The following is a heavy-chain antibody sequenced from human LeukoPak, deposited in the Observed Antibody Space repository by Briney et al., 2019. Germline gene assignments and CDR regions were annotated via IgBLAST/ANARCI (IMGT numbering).Heavy chain of an antibody. J-gene: IGHJ5*01. CDR3: AKGMGYNWNDDS. Sequence: GGSLRLSCAASGFTFYDYAMHWVRQAPGKGLEWVSLISGDGGSTYYADSVKGRFTISRDNIKNYLYLQMNSLRTEDTALYYCAKGMGYNWNDDSWGQGTLVTVSS. CDR2: ISGDGGST. CDR1: GFTFYDYA. D-gene: IGHD1-20*01. V-gene: IGHV3-43*02.